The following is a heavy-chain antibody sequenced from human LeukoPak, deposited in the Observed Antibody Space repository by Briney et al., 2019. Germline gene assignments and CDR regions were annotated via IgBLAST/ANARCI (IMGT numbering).Heavy chain of an antibody. V-gene: IGHV3-23*01. Sequence: PGGSLRLSCAASDFSFITYAMSWVRQAPGKGLEWVSTISGGGDATYYADSVKGRFTISRDNSKNTLYLQMNSLRAEDTAVYYCANPGSLGYYMDVWGKGTTVTISS. CDR1: DFSFITYA. J-gene: IGHJ6*03. CDR3: ANPGSLGYYMDV. CDR2: ISGGGDAT. D-gene: IGHD2-15*01.